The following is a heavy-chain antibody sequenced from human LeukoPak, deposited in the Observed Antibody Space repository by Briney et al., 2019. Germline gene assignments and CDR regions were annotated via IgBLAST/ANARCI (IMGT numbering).Heavy chain of an antibody. CDR3: TRVRADFWSGTYYYYYGMDV. J-gene: IGHJ6*02. CDR1: GFSFTDYP. Sequence: GGSLRLSCATSGFSFTDYPMSWVRQAPGKGLEWVGLIRSKAYGETTEYAASVKGRFTILRDDSKSIAFLQMDSLKTEDTALYSCTRVRADFWSGTYYYYYGMDVWGQGTTATVSS. V-gene: IGHV3-49*04. D-gene: IGHD3-3*01. CDR2: IRSKAYGETT.